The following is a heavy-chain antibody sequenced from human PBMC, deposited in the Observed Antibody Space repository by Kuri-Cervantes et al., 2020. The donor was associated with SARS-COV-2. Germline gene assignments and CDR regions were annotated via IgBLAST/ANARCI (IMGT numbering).Heavy chain of an antibody. J-gene: IGHJ5*02. CDR1: GGSISSGGYY. D-gene: IGHD2-2*01. CDR3: ARDRGAYCSSTSCYFGWFDP. V-gene: IGHV4-30-2*01. Sequence: SETLSLTCTVSGGSISSGGYYWSWIRQPPGKGLEWIGNIYHSGSTYYNPSLKSRVTISVDRSKNQFSLKLSSVTAADTAVYYCARDRGAYCSSTSCYFGWFDPWGQGTLVTVSS. CDR2: IYHSGST.